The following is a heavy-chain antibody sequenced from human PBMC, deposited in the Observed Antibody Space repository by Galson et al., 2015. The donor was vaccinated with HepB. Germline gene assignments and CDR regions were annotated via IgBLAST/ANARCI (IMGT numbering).Heavy chain of an antibody. CDR2: LSWSSSNI. J-gene: IGHJ4*02. CDR1: GFTFDDYA. CDR3: AAQMYSSGPINY. Sequence: SLRLSCAASGFTFDDYAMHWVRKAPGKGLEWVSSLSWSSSNIGYADSVKGRFTTSRDNAKASLFLQMNSLTTEDTALYYCAAQMYSSGPINYWGQGTLVTVSS. V-gene: IGHV3-9*01. D-gene: IGHD6-19*01.